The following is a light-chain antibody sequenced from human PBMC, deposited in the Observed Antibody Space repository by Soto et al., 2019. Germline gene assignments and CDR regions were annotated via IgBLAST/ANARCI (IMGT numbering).Light chain of an antibody. Sequence: VLTQPRSVSGSPGQSVTVSCIGTSSDVGGYNSVSWYQHHPGKVPKLMIYDVSERPSGVPDRFPGSKSGNTASLTISGLQAEDEADYYCCSFVGSYSYVFGTGTKVTVL. CDR2: DVS. J-gene: IGLJ1*01. V-gene: IGLV2-11*01. CDR1: SSDVGGYNS. CDR3: CSFVGSYSYV.